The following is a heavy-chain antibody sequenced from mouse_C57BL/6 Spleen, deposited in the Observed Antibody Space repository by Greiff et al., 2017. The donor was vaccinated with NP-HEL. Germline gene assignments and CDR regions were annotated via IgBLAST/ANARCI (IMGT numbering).Heavy chain of an antibody. CDR3: ARHQYGRGFAY. D-gene: IGHD1-1*01. J-gene: IGHJ3*01. CDR1: GFTFSDYG. CDR2: ISNLVYSI. V-gene: IGHV5-15*01. Sequence: DVHLVESGGGLVQPGGSLKLSCAASGFTFSDYGMAWVRQAPRKGPEWVAFISNLVYSIYYADTVTGRFTISRENAKNTLYLEMSSLRSEDTAMYYCARHQYGRGFAYWGQGTLVTVSA.